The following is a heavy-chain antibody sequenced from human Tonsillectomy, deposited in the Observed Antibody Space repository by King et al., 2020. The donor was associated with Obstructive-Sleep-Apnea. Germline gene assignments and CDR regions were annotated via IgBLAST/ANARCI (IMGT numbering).Heavy chain of an antibody. J-gene: IGHJ4*02. CDR2: ISWNSGSI. CDR1: GFTFDDYA. V-gene: IGHV3-9*01. D-gene: IGHD3-10*01. Sequence: VQLVESGGGLVQPGRSLRLSCAASGFTFDDYAMHWVRQAPGKGLEWVSGISWNSGSIGYAYSVKGRFTISRDNAKNYLYLQMNSLRAEDTALYYCAKSIRGMYYFDYWGQGTLVTVSS. CDR3: AKSIRGMYYFDY.